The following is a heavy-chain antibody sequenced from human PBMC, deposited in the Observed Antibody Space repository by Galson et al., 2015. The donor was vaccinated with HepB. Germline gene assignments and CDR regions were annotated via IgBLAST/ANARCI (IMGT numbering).Heavy chain of an antibody. Sequence: SLRLSCAASGFTFSRYAMSWVRQVPGKGPDYVSGISGSGRSTYYADSVKGRFTISRDNSKNTLYLQLNSLRSEDTAVYYCAKCPTVTTDPPFDYWGLGTLVTVSS. J-gene: IGHJ4*02. CDR2: ISGSGRST. CDR3: AKCPTVTTDPPFDY. D-gene: IGHD4-17*01. V-gene: IGHV3-23*01. CDR1: GFTFSRYA.